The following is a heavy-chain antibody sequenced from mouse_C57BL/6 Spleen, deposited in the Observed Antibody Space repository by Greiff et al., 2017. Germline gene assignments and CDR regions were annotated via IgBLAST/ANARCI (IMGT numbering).Heavy chain of an antibody. CDR3: ARGGDYGSRFTFAY. CDR1: GFTFSDYY. D-gene: IGHD1-1*01. Sequence: EVHLVESEGGLVQPGSSMKLSCTASGFTFSDYYMAWVRQVPEKGLEWVANINYDGSSTYYLDSLKSRFIISRDNAKNILYLQMSSLKSEDTATYYCARGGDYGSRFTFAYWGQGTLVTVSA. CDR2: INYDGSST. V-gene: IGHV5-16*01. J-gene: IGHJ3*01.